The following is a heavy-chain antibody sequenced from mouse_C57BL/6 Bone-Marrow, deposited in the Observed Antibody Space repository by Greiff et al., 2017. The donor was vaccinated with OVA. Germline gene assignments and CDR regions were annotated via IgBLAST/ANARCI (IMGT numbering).Heavy chain of an antibody. CDR2: ISDGGSYT. Sequence: EVQVVESGGGLVKPGGSLKLSCAASGFTFSSYAMSWVRQTPETRLEWVATISDGGSYTYYPDNVKGRFTISRDNAKNNLYLQMSHLKSEDTAMYYCASITTVVRTSLFDYWGQGTTLTVSS. V-gene: IGHV5-4*01. CDR3: ASITTVVRTSLFDY. CDR1: GFTFSSYA. J-gene: IGHJ2*01. D-gene: IGHD1-1*01.